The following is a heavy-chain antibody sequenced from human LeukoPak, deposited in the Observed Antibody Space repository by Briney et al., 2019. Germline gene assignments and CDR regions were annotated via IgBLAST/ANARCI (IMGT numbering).Heavy chain of an antibody. J-gene: IGHJ3*02. D-gene: IGHD3-9*01. Sequence: SETLSLTCTVSGGSISSYYWSWIRQPPGKGLEWIGYIYYSGSTNYNPSLKSRVTISVDTSKNQFSLKLSSVTAADTAVYYCARVLRYFDWWGAFDIWGQGTMVTVSS. CDR1: GGSISSYY. V-gene: IGHV4-59*01. CDR3: ARVLRYFDWWGAFDI. CDR2: IYYSGST.